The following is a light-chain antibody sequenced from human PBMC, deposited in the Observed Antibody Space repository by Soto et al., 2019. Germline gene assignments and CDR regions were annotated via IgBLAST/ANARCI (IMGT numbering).Light chain of an antibody. CDR1: QSVSSSY. V-gene: IGKV3-20*01. J-gene: IGKJ1*01. CDR2: GAS. CDR3: QQYGRT. Sequence: DIVLTQSPGTLSLSPGERATLSCRASQSVSSSYLAWYQQKLGQAPRLLIYGASSRATGIPDRFSGSGSRTDFTLTISRLEPEDFVVYYCQQYGRTSGKGTKVEIK.